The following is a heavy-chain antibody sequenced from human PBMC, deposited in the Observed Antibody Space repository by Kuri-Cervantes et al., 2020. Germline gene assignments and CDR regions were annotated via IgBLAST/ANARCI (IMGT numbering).Heavy chain of an antibody. CDR2: IYYSGST. Sequence: GSLRLSCTVSGGSISSSSYYWGWIRQPPGKGLEWIGSIYYSGSTYYNPSLKSRVTISVDTSKNQFSLKLSSVTAADTAVYYCARMERNDYGDYGYLDYWGQGTLVTVSS. CDR3: ARMERNDYGDYGYLDY. J-gene: IGHJ4*02. CDR1: GGSISSSSYY. V-gene: IGHV4-39*07. D-gene: IGHD4-17*01.